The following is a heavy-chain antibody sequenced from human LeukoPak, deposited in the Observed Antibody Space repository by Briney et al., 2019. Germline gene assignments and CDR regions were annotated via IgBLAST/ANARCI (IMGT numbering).Heavy chain of an antibody. Sequence: GGPLRLSCAASGFTFSDYYVSWIRQAPGKGLEWVSYISCSGCNIYYADSVKGRFTISRDNAKNSLYLQMSSLRAEDTAVYYCARVIDFWSGYLDYWGQGTLVTVST. CDR1: GFTFSDYY. V-gene: IGHV3-11*01. CDR2: ISCSGCNI. J-gene: IGHJ4*02. CDR3: ARVIDFWSGYLDY. D-gene: IGHD3-3*01.